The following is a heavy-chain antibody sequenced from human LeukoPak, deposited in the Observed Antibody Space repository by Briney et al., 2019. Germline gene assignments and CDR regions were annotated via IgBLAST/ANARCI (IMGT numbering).Heavy chain of an antibody. V-gene: IGHV5-51*03. CDR1: GYSFTSYW. D-gene: IGHD6-13*01. Sequence: PGESLKISCKGSGYSFTSYWIGWVRQMPGKGLEWMGIIYPGDSDTRYSPSFQGQVTISADKSISTAYLQWSSLKASDTAMYYCARVPRGQLVQRWYFDLWGRGTLVTVSS. CDR2: IYPGDSDT. J-gene: IGHJ2*01. CDR3: ARVPRGQLVQRWYFDL.